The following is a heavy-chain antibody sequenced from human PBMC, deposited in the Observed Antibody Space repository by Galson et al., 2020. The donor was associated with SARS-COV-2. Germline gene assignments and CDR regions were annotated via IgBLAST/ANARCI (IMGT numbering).Heavy chain of an antibody. CDR1: GVSVSNSRYY. CDR2: ICYPGST. J-gene: IGHJ2*01. Sequence: SETLSLTCTVSGVSVSNSRYYWAWIRQPPGKGLEWIGSICYPGSTYYNPSLNSRVTISLDTSNNLISLKLSSVTAADTAVYYCARDNFDIWGRGTLVTVSS. CDR3: ARDNFDI. V-gene: IGHV4-39*07.